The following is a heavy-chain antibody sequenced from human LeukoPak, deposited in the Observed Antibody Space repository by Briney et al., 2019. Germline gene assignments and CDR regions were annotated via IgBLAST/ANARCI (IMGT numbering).Heavy chain of an antibody. V-gene: IGHV4-38-2*02. CDR3: ARQGSAYYFDF. D-gene: IGHD2-15*01. J-gene: IGHJ4*02. CDR2: IYQSGST. CDR1: GYSISSDYF. Sequence: SETLSLTCTVSGYSISSDYFWGWIRQPPGKGLEWIGSIYQSGSTYYNPSLKSRVTISVDTSDNQFSLQLNSVTAADTAVYYCARQGSAYYFDFWGQGLLVIVSS.